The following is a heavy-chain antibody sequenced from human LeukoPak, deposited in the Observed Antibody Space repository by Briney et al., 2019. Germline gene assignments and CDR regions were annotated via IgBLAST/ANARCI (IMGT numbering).Heavy chain of an antibody. D-gene: IGHD3-22*01. CDR3: AKYYYDSSGYLQFDY. Sequence: ASVKVSCKASGYTFTSYYMHWVRQAPGQGLEWMGWISAYNGNTNYAQKLQGRVTMTTDTSTSTAYMELRSLRSDDTAVYYCAKYYYDSSGYLQFDYWGQGTLVTVSS. CDR1: GYTFTSYY. J-gene: IGHJ4*02. CDR2: ISAYNGNT. V-gene: IGHV1-18*04.